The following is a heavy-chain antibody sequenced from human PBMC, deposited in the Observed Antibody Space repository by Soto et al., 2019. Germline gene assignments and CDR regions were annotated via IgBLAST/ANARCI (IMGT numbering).Heavy chain of an antibody. V-gene: IGHV1-69*02. CDR3: ASSPYFDSSGYYYAYYYGMDI. CDR1: GGTFSSYT. Sequence: GASVKVSCKASGGTFSSYTISWVRQAPGQGLEWMGRITPILGIANYAQKFQGRVTITADKSTSTAYMELSSLRSEDTAVYYCASSPYFDSSGYYYAYYYGMDIWGQGTTVTVSS. J-gene: IGHJ6*02. CDR2: ITPILGIA. D-gene: IGHD3-22*01.